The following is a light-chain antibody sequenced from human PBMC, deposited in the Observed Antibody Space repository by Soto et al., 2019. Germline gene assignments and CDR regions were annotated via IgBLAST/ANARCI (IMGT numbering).Light chain of an antibody. V-gene: IGKV3-11*01. CDR1: QSVSSY. CDR2: DAS. Sequence: EIVLTQSQATLSLSPGDSATLRCIASQSVSSYLAWYQQKPGQAPRLLIYDASNRATGIPARFSGSGSGTDFTLTISSLEPEDFAVYYCQQRSNWPPYTFGQGTKVDIK. J-gene: IGKJ2*01. CDR3: QQRSNWPPYT.